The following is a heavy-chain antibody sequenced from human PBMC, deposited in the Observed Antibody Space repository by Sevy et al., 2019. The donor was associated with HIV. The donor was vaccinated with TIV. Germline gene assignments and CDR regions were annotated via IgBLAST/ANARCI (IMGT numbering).Heavy chain of an antibody. J-gene: IGHJ6*02. D-gene: IGHD1-26*01. CDR3: ARDSNSGYYYYYAMDV. CDR1: GFIFSNYA. V-gene: IGHV3-30-3*01. Sequence: GGSLSLSCAASGFIFSNYAMHWVRQAPGKGLEWVAVISYDGINKYYADSVKGRFTISRDNSKNTLYVQMNSLRAEDTAVYYCARDSNSGYYYYYAMDVWGQGTTVTVSS. CDR2: ISYDGINK.